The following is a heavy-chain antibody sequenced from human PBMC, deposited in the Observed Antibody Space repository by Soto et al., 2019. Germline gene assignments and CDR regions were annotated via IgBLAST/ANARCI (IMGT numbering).Heavy chain of an antibody. CDR2: IIPIFGTA. D-gene: IGHD2-2*02. Sequence: GASVKVSCKASGGTFSSYAIGWVRQAPGQGLEWMGGIIPIFGTANYAQKFQGRVTITADKSTSTAYMELSSLRSEDTAVYYCASQPDYCSSTSCYTGRVVPPKTYYGMDVWGQGTTVTVSS. CDR3: ASQPDYCSSTSCYTGRVVPPKTYYGMDV. J-gene: IGHJ6*02. V-gene: IGHV1-69*06. CDR1: GGTFSSYA.